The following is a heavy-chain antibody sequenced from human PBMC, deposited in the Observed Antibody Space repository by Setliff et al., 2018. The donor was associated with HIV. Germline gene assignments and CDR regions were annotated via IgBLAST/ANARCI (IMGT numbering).Heavy chain of an antibody. CDR1: GFTFSSYG. CDR2: IRYTGSNK. Sequence: GGSLRLSCAASGFTFSSYGIHWVRQAPGKGLEWVAFIRYTGSNKYYADSVKGRFTISRDNSKNTLYLQMNSLRAEDTAVYYCATIVESSGYHGGNYFDFWGRGSLVTVSS. J-gene: IGHJ4*02. V-gene: IGHV3-30*02. CDR3: ATIVESSGYHGGNYFDF. D-gene: IGHD3-22*01.